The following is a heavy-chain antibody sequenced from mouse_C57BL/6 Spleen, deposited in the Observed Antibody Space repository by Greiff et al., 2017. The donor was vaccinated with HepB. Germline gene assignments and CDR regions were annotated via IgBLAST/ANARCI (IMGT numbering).Heavy chain of an antibody. CDR1: GFNIKDDY. CDR2: IDPENGDT. V-gene: IGHV14-4*01. J-gene: IGHJ3*01. CDR3: TRQLRLRFAY. Sequence: EVKLMEPGAELVRPGASVKLSCTASGFNIKDDYMHWVKQRPEQGLEWIGWIDPENGDTEYASKFQGKATITEDTSSPTAYLQLSSLTSEDTAVYYCTRQLRLRFAYWGQGTLVTVSA. D-gene: IGHD3-2*02.